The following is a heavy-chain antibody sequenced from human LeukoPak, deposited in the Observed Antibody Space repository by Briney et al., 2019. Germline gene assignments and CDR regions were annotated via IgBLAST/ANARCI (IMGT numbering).Heavy chain of an antibody. V-gene: IGHV3-48*01. D-gene: IGHD5-12*01. Sequence: GGSLRLSCAASGFTFSSYSMNWVRRAPGKGLEWDSYISSSSSTIYYADSVKGRLTISRDNAKNSLYLQMNSLRAEDTAVYYCARGGGYATWPHDAFDIWGQGTMVTVSS. CDR2: ISSSSSTI. CDR1: GFTFSSYS. CDR3: ARGGGYATWPHDAFDI. J-gene: IGHJ3*02.